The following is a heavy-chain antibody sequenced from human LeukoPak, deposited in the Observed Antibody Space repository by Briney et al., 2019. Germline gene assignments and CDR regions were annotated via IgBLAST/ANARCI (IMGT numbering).Heavy chain of an antibody. Sequence: PSETLSLTCTVSGGSISSYYWSWIRQHPGKGLEWIGYIYYSGSTYYNPSLKSRVTISVDTSKNQFSLKLSSVTAADTAVYYCARSSAGSSERADAFDIWGQGTMVTVSS. V-gene: IGHV4-59*06. CDR3: ARSSAGSSERADAFDI. CDR2: IYYSGST. J-gene: IGHJ3*02. D-gene: IGHD6-13*01. CDR1: GGSISSYY.